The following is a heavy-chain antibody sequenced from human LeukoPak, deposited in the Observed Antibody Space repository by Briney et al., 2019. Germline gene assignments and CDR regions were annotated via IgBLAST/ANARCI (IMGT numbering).Heavy chain of an antibody. CDR3: ARMDRGAYNSPYYFDY. V-gene: IGHV3-48*02. CDR2: ISSSGTTI. D-gene: IGHD5-24*01. Sequence: GGSLRLSCAASGFTFSSYSMNWVRHTPGKGLQWVSYISSSGTTIYYADSVKGRFTISRDNFKNSLYLQIDSLRNEDTAIYYFARMDRGAYNSPYYFDYWGQGTLVTVSS. J-gene: IGHJ4*02. CDR1: GFTFSSYS.